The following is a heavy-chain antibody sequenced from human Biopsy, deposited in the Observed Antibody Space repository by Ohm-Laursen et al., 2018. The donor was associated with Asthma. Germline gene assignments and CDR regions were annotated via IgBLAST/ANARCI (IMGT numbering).Heavy chain of an antibody. D-gene: IGHD5-12*01. CDR1: GRHFGSYN. CDR2: ISYDGNHK. V-gene: IGHV3-30*18. J-gene: IGHJ4*02. CDR3: AKRRGYSGHDNDY. Sequence: SLRLSCAASGRHFGSYNMHWARQAPGKGLEWVAVISYDGNHKFYEDSVKGRFTISRDNSKNTLYLQMNSLRTEDTAVYYCAKRRGYSGHDNDYWGQGTLVIVSS.